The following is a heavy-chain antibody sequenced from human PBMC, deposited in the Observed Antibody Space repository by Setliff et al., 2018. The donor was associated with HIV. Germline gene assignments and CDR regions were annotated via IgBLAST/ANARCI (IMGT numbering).Heavy chain of an antibody. J-gene: IGHJ4*02. CDR3: ARDRAYDSSGYYLYFDY. CDR1: GFTVSSNY. D-gene: IGHD3-22*01. Sequence: PGGSLRLSCAASGFTVSSNYMSWVRQAPGKGLEWVSIIYSGGTTYYADSVKGRCTISRDNSKNTLYLQLNSLRAEDTAVYYCARDRAYDSSGYYLYFDYWGQGTLVTVSS. V-gene: IGHV3-66*01. CDR2: IYSGGTT.